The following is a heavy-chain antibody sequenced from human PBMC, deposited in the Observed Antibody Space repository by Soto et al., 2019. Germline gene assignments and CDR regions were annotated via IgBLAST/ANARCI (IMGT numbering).Heavy chain of an antibody. Sequence: GGSLRLSCAASGFTFSNYAMHWVRQAPGKGLEWVALTSYDGNNEYYADSVKGRFTISRDNSKNTLFLQMNSPRPEDTAVYYCAKDKGVFNWATSYFDYWGQGALVTV. V-gene: IGHV3-30*18. CDR3: AKDKGVFNWATSYFDY. CDR1: GFTFSNYA. CDR2: TSYDGNNE. D-gene: IGHD1-1*01. J-gene: IGHJ4*02.